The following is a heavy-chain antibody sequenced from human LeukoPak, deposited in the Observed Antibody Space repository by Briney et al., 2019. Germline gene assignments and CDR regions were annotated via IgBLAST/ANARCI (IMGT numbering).Heavy chain of an antibody. Sequence: GESLKISCKGSGYSFTSYWIGWVRQMPGKGLEWMGIIYPGDSDTRYSPSFQGQVTISADKSISTAYLQWSSLKASDTAMYYCARHKASYYYGMDVWGQGTTVTVSS. V-gene: IGHV5-51*01. J-gene: IGHJ6*02. CDR3: ARHKASYYYGMDV. CDR2: IYPGDSDT. CDR1: GYSFTSYW.